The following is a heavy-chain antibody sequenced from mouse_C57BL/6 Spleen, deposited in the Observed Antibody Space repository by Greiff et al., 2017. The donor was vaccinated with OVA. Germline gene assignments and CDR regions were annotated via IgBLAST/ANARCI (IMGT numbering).Heavy chain of an antibody. D-gene: IGHD1-1*01. Sequence: QVQLQQPGAELVKPGASVKMSCKASGYTFTSYWITWVKQRPGQGLEWIGDIYPGSGSTNYNEKFKSKATLTVDTSSSTAYMQLSSLTSEDSAVYYCERLNYYGVAKGYFDVWGTGTTVTVSS. V-gene: IGHV1-55*01. CDR3: ERLNYYGVAKGYFDV. J-gene: IGHJ1*03. CDR1: GYTFTSYW. CDR2: IYPGSGST.